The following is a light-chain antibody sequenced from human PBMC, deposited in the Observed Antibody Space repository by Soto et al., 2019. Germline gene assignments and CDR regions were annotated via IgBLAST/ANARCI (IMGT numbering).Light chain of an antibody. CDR2: TDN. CDR3: QSYDKTLTAYV. CDR1: SSNIGAGYD. Sequence: SVLTQPPSVSGAPGQRVTISCTGSSSNIGAGYDVHWYHQLPGTAPKLLVSTDNRRPSGVPDRLSASKSGASASLAIPGLQAEDEAHYYCQSYDKTLTAYVFGTGTKVTVL. V-gene: IGLV1-40*01. J-gene: IGLJ1*01.